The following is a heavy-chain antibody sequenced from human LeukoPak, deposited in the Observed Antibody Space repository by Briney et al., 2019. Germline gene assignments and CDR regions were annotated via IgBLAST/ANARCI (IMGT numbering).Heavy chain of an antibody. J-gene: IGHJ4*02. V-gene: IGHV4-34*01. CDR1: GGSFSGYY. CDR2: INHSGST. D-gene: IGHD3-3*01. CDR3: ATRFGGYYVFDY. Sequence: KPSETLSLTCAVYGGSFSGYYWSWIRQPPGKGLEWIGEINHSGSTYYNPSLKSRVTISVDTSKNQFSLKLSSVTAADTAVYYCATRFGGYYVFDYWGQGTLVTVSS.